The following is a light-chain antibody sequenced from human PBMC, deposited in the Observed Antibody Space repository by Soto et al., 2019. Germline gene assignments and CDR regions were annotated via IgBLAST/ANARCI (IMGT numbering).Light chain of an antibody. Sequence: EIVLTQSQATRSLSPGERATLSCRASQSVSSYLAWYQQKPGQAPRLLIYDASNRATGIPARFSGSGSGTDFTLTISSLEPENFAVYYCQQRSNWPSLTFGGGTKVDIK. V-gene: IGKV3-11*01. CDR1: QSVSSY. J-gene: IGKJ4*01. CDR3: QQRSNWPSLT. CDR2: DAS.